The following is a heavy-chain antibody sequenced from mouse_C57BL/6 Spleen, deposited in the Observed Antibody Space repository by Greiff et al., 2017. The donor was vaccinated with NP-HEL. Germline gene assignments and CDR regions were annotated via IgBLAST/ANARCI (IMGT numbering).Heavy chain of an antibody. J-gene: IGHJ2*01. CDR1: GYTFTSYW. CDR3: ARETAQATWDY. D-gene: IGHD3-2*02. Sequence: VQLQQSGAELVKPGASVKMSCKASGYTFTSYWITWVKQRPGQGLEWIGDIYPGSGSTNYNEKFKSKATLTVDTSSSTAYMQLSSLTSEDSAVYYCARETAQATWDYWGQGTTLTVSS. CDR2: IYPGSGST. V-gene: IGHV1-55*01.